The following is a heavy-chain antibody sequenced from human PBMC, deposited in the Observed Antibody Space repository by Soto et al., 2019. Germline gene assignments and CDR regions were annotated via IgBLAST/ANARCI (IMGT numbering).Heavy chain of an antibody. V-gene: IGHV4-39*01. CDR3: ARHFTTNRYYYYMDV. J-gene: IGHJ6*03. Sequence: SETLSLTCTVSGGSINSGGHYWGWIRQTPGKGLEWIGTIYYSGSTYYSPSLESRVTISVDTSKNRFSLRLSSVTAADTAVYYCARHFTTNRYYYYMDVWGKGTTVTVSS. CDR2: IYYSGST. CDR1: GGSINSGGHY.